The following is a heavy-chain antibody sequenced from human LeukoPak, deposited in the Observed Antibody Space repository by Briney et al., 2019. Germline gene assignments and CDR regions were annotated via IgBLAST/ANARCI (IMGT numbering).Heavy chain of an antibody. D-gene: IGHD3-22*01. CDR3: ARTAYSSGYFPNWFDS. CDR1: GGSITTHY. V-gene: IGHV4-59*03. Sequence: SETLSLTCSISGGSITTHYWSWILQPPGKGLEGSGYIYQTGINKYNHSLKSRVTISVDTSKNQFSLKLSSVTAADTAVYYCARTAYSSGYFPNWFDSWGQGTLVTVSS. CDR2: IYQTGIN. J-gene: IGHJ5*01.